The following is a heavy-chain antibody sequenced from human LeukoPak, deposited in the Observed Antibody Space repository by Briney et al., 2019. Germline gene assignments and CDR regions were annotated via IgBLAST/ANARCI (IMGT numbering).Heavy chain of an antibody. Sequence: SETLSLTCSVSGGSISSYSWSWIRQPAAKGLEGIGHFYSSGGTNYTPSLRSRVTMSVDTSTNQFSLKLSSVTAADTAVYYCARSPAGYRFYFDYWGRGTLVTVSS. D-gene: IGHD3-16*02. CDR3: ARSPAGYRFYFDY. V-gene: IGHV4-4*07. CDR1: GGSISSYS. CDR2: FYSSGGT. J-gene: IGHJ4*02.